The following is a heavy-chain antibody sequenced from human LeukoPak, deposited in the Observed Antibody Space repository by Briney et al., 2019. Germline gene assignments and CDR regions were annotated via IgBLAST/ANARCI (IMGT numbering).Heavy chain of an antibody. V-gene: IGHV4-39*01. Sequence: TSETLSLTCTVSGGSISSSSDYWGWIRQPPGKGLEWIGSIYYSGRTYNNPSLKSRVTISVDTSKNQFSPKLSSVTAADTAVYYCARHRWDGTFNFDYWGQGTLVPVSS. CDR1: GGSISSSSDY. J-gene: IGHJ4*02. D-gene: IGHD1-1*01. CDR3: ARHRWDGTFNFDY. CDR2: IYYSGRT.